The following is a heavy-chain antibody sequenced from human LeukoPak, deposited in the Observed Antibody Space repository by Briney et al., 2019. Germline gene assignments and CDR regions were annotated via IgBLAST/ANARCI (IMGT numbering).Heavy chain of an antibody. CDR3: ARGVYIAAAQYGY. J-gene: IGHJ4*02. CDR1: GGSISSYY. CDR2: IYYSGTT. Sequence: SETLSLTCTVSGGSISSYYWNWIRQPPGEGLEWIGYIYYSGTTNYNPSLKSRVTISVDTSKNQFSLKLSSVTAADTAVYYCARGVYIAAAQYGYWGQGTLVTVSS. V-gene: IGHV4-59*01. D-gene: IGHD6-13*01.